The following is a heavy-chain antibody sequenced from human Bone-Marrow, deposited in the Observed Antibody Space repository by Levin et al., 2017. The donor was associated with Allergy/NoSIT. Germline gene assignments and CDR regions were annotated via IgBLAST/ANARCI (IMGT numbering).Heavy chain of an antibody. Sequence: GGSLRLSCAASGFTFSSYEMSWVRQAPGKGLEWVSYVSSGGNTIYYADSVKGRFTISRDNAKNSLHLQMNSLRAEDTAVYYCARELGQFLEWVNDAFDSWGQGTMVTVSS. J-gene: IGHJ3*02. CDR3: ARELGQFLEWVNDAFDS. CDR1: GFTFSSYE. CDR2: VSSGGNTI. V-gene: IGHV3-48*03. D-gene: IGHD3-3*01.